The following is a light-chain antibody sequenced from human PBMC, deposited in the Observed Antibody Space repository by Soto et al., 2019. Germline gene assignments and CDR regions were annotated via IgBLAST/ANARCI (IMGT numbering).Light chain of an antibody. CDR1: SSNIGAGYD. Sequence: QSVLTQPPSVSGAPGQRVTISCTGSSSNIGAGYDVRWYQQLPGTVPKLLIYGNSNRPSGVPDRFSGSKSGTSASLAITGLQAEDEADYYCQSYDSSLSAYVFGTGTKLTVL. J-gene: IGLJ1*01. CDR2: GNS. V-gene: IGLV1-40*01. CDR3: QSYDSSLSAYV.